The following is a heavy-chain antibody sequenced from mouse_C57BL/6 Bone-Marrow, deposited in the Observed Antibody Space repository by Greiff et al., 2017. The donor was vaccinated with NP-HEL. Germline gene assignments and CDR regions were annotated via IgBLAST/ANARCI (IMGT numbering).Heavy chain of an antibody. D-gene: IGHD1-1*01. CDR1: GYSIPSDY. CDR2: ISYSGST. J-gene: IGHJ2*01. Sequence: EVQLQESGPGLAKPSQTLSLTCSVTGYSIPSDYWTWIRKFPGNKLEYMGYISYSGSTYYNTSLKNRISITRDTSKNQYYLQLKSLTTEDTATYDCARSSYGSSYYFDYGGQGTTLTVSS. CDR3: ARSSYGSSYYFDY. V-gene: IGHV3-8*01.